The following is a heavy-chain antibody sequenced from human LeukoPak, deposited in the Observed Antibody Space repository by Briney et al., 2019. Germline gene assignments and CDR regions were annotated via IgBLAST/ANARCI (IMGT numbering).Heavy chain of an antibody. Sequence: PWASVKVSCKASGYTFTSYGISWVRQAPGQGLEWMGWISAYNGDTNYAQKLQGRVTMTRDTSTSTVYMELSSLRSEDTAVYYCARDTSDGRGDYWGQGTLVTVSS. CDR3: ARDTSDGRGDY. CDR2: ISAYNGDT. CDR1: GYTFTSYG. D-gene: IGHD2-15*01. V-gene: IGHV1-18*01. J-gene: IGHJ4*02.